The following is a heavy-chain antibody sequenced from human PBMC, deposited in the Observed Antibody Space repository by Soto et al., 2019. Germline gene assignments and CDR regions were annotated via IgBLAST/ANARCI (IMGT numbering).Heavy chain of an antibody. D-gene: IGHD3-9*01. CDR3: AREEYYDTLTGLIN. J-gene: IGHJ4*02. Sequence: GGSLRLSCAASGFTFSSYAMHWVRQAPGKGLEWVAVISYDGSNKYYADSVKGRFTISRDNSKNTLYLQMNSLRAEDTAVYYCAREEYYDTLTGLINWGQGTLVTVSS. CDR2: ISYDGSNK. V-gene: IGHV3-30-3*01. CDR1: GFTFSSYA.